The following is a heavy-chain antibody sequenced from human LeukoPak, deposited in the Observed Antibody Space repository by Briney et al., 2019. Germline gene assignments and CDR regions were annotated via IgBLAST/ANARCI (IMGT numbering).Heavy chain of an antibody. CDR1: GFTFTTYA. J-gene: IGHJ6*03. Sequence: GGSLRLSCGASGFTFTTYAMTWVRQAPGKGLEWVSAISGSGDSTYYADSVKGRFTLSRDNSKNTLFLQMNSLRAADTALYYCAKEYDIRYYYYYMDVWGKGTTVTISS. CDR3: AKEYDIRYYYYYMDV. CDR2: ISGSGDST. V-gene: IGHV3-23*01. D-gene: IGHD3-22*01.